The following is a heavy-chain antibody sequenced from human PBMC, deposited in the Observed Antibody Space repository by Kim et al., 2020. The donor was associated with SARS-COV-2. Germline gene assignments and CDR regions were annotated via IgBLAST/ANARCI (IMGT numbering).Heavy chain of an antibody. CDR3: ARSDWFDP. J-gene: IGHJ5*02. CDR1: GFTMRNYW. CDR2: IRGDGTST. D-gene: IGHD3-3*01. Sequence: GGSLRLSCAASGFTMRNYWMNWLRRAPGKGLEWVSRIRGDGTSTTYADSVKGRFIISRDISKNTLHLQMNSLRVEDTAVYYCARSDWFDPWGQGTLVTVSS. V-gene: IGHV3-74*03.